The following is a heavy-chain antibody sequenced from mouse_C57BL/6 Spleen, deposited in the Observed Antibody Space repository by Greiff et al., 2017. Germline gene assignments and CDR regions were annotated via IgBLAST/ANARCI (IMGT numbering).Heavy chain of an antibody. J-gene: IGHJ1*03. CDR1: GYAFSSSR. CDR3: ARSEDSRYFDV. CDR2: IYPGDGDT. V-gene: IGHV1-82*01. Sequence: VQLQESGPELVKPGASVKISCKASGYAFSSSRMNWVKQRPGKGLEWIGRIYPGDGDTNYNGKFKGKATLTADTSSSTAYMQLSSLTSEDSAVYFCARSEDSRYFDVWGTGTTVTVSS.